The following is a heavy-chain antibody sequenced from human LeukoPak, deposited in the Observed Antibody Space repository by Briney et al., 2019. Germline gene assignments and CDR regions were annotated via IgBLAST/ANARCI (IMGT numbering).Heavy chain of an antibody. D-gene: IGHD3-3*01. V-gene: IGHV4-39*01. Sequence: PSETLSLTCTVSGGSISSSSYYWGWIRQPPGKGLEWIGSIYYSGSTYYNPSLKSRVTISVDTSKNQFSLKLSSMTAADTAVYYCARRITIFGVVSWFDPWGQGTLVTVSS. CDR2: IYYSGST. J-gene: IGHJ5*02. CDR1: GGSISSSSYY. CDR3: ARRITIFGVVSWFDP.